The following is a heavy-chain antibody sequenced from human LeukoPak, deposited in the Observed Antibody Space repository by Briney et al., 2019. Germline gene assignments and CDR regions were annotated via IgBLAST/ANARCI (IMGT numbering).Heavy chain of an antibody. CDR3: ARDREIFGVVIAAFDI. J-gene: IGHJ3*02. V-gene: IGHV3-21*01. CDR2: ISSSSSYI. D-gene: IGHD3-3*01. Sequence: GGSLRLSCAASGFNFSSYSMNWVRQAPGKGLEWVSSISSSSSYIYYADSVKGRFTISRDNAKNSLYLQMNSLRAEDTAVYYCARDREIFGVVIAAFDIWGQGTMVTVSS. CDR1: GFNFSSYS.